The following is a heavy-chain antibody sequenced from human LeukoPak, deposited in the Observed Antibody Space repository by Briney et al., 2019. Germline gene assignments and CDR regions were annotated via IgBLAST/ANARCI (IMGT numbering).Heavy chain of an antibody. Sequence: GGSLRLSCVVSGFTFSGSAVHWVRQASGKGLEWVGRIRSKANNYATAYAASAKGRFTISRDDSKNTAYLQMNSLKTEDTAVYYCTGDNFDSSVKFDYWGQGTLVTVSS. D-gene: IGHD3-22*01. J-gene: IGHJ4*02. CDR1: GFTFSGSA. V-gene: IGHV3-73*01. CDR2: IRSKANNYAT. CDR3: TGDNFDSSVKFDY.